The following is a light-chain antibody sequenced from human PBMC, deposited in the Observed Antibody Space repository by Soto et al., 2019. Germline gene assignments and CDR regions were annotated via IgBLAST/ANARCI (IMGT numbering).Light chain of an antibody. Sequence: QLVLTQPPSVSGTPGQRVTISCSGTRSNIGSNHVYWYQQLPGTAPKLLIYNNNQRPSGVPDRFSGSKSGTSASLAISGLRSEDEADYYCASWDVSLSGLFGGGTKVTVL. J-gene: IGLJ2*01. V-gene: IGLV1-47*02. CDR1: RSNIGSNH. CDR2: NNN. CDR3: ASWDVSLSGL.